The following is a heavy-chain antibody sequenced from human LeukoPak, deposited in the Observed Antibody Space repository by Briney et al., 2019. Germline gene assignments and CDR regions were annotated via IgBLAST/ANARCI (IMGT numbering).Heavy chain of an antibody. Sequence: ASVKVSCKASGYTFTSYDINWVRQATGQGLEWMGWMNPNSGNTGYAQKFQGRVTMTRNTSISTAYMELSSLRSEDTAVYYCARGGVIVVPAASARYYYYMDVWGKGTTVTISS. D-gene: IGHD2-2*01. J-gene: IGHJ6*03. CDR2: MNPNSGNT. CDR3: ARGGVIVVPAASARYYYYMDV. CDR1: GYTFTSYD. V-gene: IGHV1-8*01.